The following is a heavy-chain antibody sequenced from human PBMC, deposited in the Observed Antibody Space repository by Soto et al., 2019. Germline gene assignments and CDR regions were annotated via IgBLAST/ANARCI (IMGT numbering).Heavy chain of an antibody. D-gene: IGHD2-15*01. CDR2: IITVLGTT. J-gene: IGHJ5*02. CDR3: ARERGLDSGAFEAP. Sequence: QVQLVQSGPAVKRPGSSVKISCKASGGTFSGSTIPWVRQAPRHGLAWVGRIITVLGTTDTAQKIQGRVTITEAQYTGTVYLELRSLRSEDTALYYCARERGLDSGAFEAPWGQGTRVTVTS. V-gene: IGHV1-69*08. CDR1: GGTFSGST.